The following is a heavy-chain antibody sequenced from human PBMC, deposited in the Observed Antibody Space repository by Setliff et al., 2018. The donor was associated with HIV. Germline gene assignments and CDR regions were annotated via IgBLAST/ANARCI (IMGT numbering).Heavy chain of an antibody. CDR3: ARATGPTYYFDY. CDR1: SGSFSGYY. CDR2: INQGGTT. V-gene: IGHV4-34*01. J-gene: IGHJ4*02. Sequence: SETLSLTCAVYSGSFSGYYWSWLRQPPGRGLEWIGEINQGGTTNYNPSLKRRVTISLDTSKNQFSLRVTSVTAADTALYFCARATGPTYYFDYWGQGTLVTVSS.